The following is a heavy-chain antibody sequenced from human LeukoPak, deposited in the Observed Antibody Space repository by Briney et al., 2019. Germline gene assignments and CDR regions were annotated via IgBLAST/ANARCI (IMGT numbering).Heavy chain of an antibody. CDR2: IYSGGST. D-gene: IGHD2-21*02. CDR1: GFTVSSNY. V-gene: IGHV3-66*02. J-gene: IGHJ3*02. CDR3: ASGVYCGGDCMGAFDI. Sequence: GGSLRLSCAASGFTVSSNYMSWVRQAPGKGLEWVSVIYSGGSTYYADPVKGRFTISRDNSKNTLYLQMNSLRAEDTAVYYCASGVYCGGDCMGAFDIWGQGTMVTVSS.